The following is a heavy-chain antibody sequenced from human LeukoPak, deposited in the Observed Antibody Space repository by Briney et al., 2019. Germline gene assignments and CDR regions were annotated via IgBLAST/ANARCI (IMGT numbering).Heavy chain of an antibody. Sequence: SETLSLTCTVSGGSMSSYYWSWIRQPPGEGLEWIGYIYYTGSTDYNPSLKTRVTISVDTSKNQFSLKLSSVTAADTALYYCARWGTSSSGRFDYWGQGTLVSVSS. CDR1: GGSMSSYY. CDR3: ARWGTSSSGRFDY. V-gene: IGHV4-59*01. J-gene: IGHJ4*02. D-gene: IGHD6-6*01. CDR2: IYYTGST.